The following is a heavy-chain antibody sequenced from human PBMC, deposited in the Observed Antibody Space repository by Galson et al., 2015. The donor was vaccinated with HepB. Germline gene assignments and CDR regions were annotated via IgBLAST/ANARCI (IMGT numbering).Heavy chain of an antibody. D-gene: IGHD2-2*01. CDR3: ARGRPCSSTSCFPFDAFHI. J-gene: IGHJ3*02. Sequence: SVKVSCKASGYTFTSYYMHWVRQAPGQGLEWMGTINPSGGITTYAQKFQGRVTMTGDTSISTAHMELSSLRSEDTAVYYCARGRPCSSTSCFPFDAFHIWGQGTVVTVSS. CDR1: GYTFTSYY. V-gene: IGHV1-46*01. CDR2: INPSGGIT.